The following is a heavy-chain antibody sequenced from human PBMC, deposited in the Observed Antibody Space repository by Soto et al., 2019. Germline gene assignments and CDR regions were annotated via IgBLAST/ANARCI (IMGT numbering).Heavy chain of an antibody. CDR2: ISGSGGST. J-gene: IGHJ6*02. Sequence: PGGSLRLSCAASGLTFSSFAMSWVRQAPGKGLEWVSGISGSGGSTYHADSVKGRFIISRDNSKNVLYLQMNSVRAEDTAVYYCAKGHSSSPSPQYYYYGMGVWGQGTTVTVSS. CDR3: AKGHSSSPSPQYYYYGMGV. V-gene: IGHV3-23*01. CDR1: GLTFSSFA. D-gene: IGHD6-13*01.